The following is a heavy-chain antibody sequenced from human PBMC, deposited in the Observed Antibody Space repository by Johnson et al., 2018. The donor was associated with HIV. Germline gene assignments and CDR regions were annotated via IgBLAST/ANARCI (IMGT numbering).Heavy chain of an antibody. V-gene: IGHV3-11*04. CDR1: GFTFSDYY. Sequence: QMQLVESGGGLVNPGGSLRLSCAASGFTFSDYYMSWIRQAPGKGLEWVSYISSSGNTMYYADSVKGRFTISRDNAKNSLYLQMNILRAEDTAVYYCARAPEVRGVDAFDIWGQGTMVTVSS. J-gene: IGHJ3*02. D-gene: IGHD3-10*01. CDR3: ARAPEVRGVDAFDI. CDR2: ISSSGNTM.